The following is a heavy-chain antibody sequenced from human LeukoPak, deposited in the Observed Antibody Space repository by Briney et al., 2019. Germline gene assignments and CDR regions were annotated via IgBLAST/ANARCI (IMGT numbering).Heavy chain of an antibody. CDR3: ARETMVRGVITKPYYYYYYMDV. V-gene: IGHV4-61*02. CDR2: IYTSGST. J-gene: IGHJ6*03. Sequence: PSETLSLTCTVSGGSISSGSYYWSWIRQPAGKGLEWIGRIYTSGSTNYNPSLKSRVTISVDTSKNQFSLKLSSVTAADTAVYYCARETMVRGVITKPYYYYYYMDVWGKGTTVTISS. D-gene: IGHD3-10*01. CDR1: GGSISSGSYY.